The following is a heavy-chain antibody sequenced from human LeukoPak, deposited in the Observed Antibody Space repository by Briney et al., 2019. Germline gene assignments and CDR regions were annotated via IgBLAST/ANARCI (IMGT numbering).Heavy chain of an antibody. V-gene: IGHV1-2*02. CDR2: INPNSGGT. Sequence: ASVKVSCKASGYTFTGYYMHWVRQAPGQGLEWMGWINPNSGGTNYAQKFQGRATMTRDTSISTAYMELSRLRSDDTAVYYCARDPTRAGYYDSSGFDYWGQGTLVTVSS. CDR3: ARDPTRAGYYDSSGFDY. D-gene: IGHD3-22*01. J-gene: IGHJ4*02. CDR1: GYTFTGYY.